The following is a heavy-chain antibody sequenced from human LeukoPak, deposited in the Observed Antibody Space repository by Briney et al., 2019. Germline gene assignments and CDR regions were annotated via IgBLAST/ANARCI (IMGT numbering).Heavy chain of an antibody. J-gene: IGHJ6*04. CDR2: IKSKTDGGTT. Sequence: GGSLRLSCAASGFTVSNNYMTWVRQAPGKGLEWVGRIKSKTDGGTTDYAAPVKGRFTISRDDSKNTLHLQINSLNTEHTSGYYCTTGGTYYNFCSGPPGRDVWGKGTTVTVSS. CDR1: GFTVSNNY. V-gene: IGHV3-15*01. D-gene: IGHD3-3*01. CDR3: TTGGTYYNFCSGPPGRDV.